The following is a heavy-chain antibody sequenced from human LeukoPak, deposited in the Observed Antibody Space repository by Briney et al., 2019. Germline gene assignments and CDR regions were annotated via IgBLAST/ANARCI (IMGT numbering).Heavy chain of an antibody. V-gene: IGHV1-2*02. CDR3: ARDRSPRPHFDY. Sequence: ASVKVSCKASGYTCTGYYMHWVRQAPGQGLEWMGWINPNSGGTNYAQKFQGRVTMTRDTSISTAYMELSRLRSDDTAVYYCARDRSPRPHFDYWGQGTLVTVSS. CDR1: GYTCTGYY. CDR2: INPNSGGT. J-gene: IGHJ4*02.